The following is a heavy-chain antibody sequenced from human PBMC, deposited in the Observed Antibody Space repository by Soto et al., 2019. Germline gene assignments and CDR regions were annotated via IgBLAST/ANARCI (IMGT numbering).Heavy chain of an antibody. CDR3: ARAYAGNWFDP. D-gene: IGHD3-16*01. V-gene: IGHV3-30*03. Sequence: QVLLVESGGGVVQPGRSLRLSCTASGFTFRNYGMHWVRQAPGKGLEWVAVMSYDESQKYYVDSVKGRFTISRDNSKNTLYVQMNSLRDEDTAVYYCARAYAGNWFDPWGQGTLVTVSS. J-gene: IGHJ5*02. CDR1: GFTFRNYG. CDR2: MSYDESQK.